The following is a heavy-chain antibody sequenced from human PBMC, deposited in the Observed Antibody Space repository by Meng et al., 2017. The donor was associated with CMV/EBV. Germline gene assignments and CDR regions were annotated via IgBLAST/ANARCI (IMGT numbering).Heavy chain of an antibody. CDR2: ISSSGSTI. CDR1: GFTFSSYE. J-gene: IGHJ5*02. V-gene: IGHV3-48*03. D-gene: IGHD3-3*01. CDR3: ARGVVITIFGPTYNWFDP. Sequence: LSLTCAASGFTFSSYEMNWVRQAPGKGLEWVSYISSSGSTIYYADSVKGRFTISRDNAKNSLYLQMNSLRAEDTAVYYCARGVVITIFGPTYNWFDPGAREPWSPSPQ.